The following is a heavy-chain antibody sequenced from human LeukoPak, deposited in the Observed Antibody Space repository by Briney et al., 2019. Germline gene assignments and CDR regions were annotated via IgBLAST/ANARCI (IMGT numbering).Heavy chain of an antibody. J-gene: IGHJ3*02. CDR3: ARDSVYDSSKGAFDI. V-gene: IGHV3-30*04. CDR1: GFTFSSYA. D-gene: IGHD3-22*01. CDR2: ISYDGSNK. Sequence: GRSLRLSCAPSGFTFSSYAMYWVRQAPRKGLAWVGVISYDGSNKYYADSVKGRFTISRDNSKNTLYVQMSSLRAEDTAVYYCARDSVYDSSKGAFDIWGQGTMVTVSS.